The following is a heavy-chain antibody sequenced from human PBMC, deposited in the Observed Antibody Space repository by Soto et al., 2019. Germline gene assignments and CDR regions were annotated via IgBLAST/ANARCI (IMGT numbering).Heavy chain of an antibody. V-gene: IGHV1-69*12. CDR2: SIPIFGTA. CDR3: AESSGWYSYYFDY. CDR1: GVTFSSYA. J-gene: IGHJ4*02. Sequence: VQLVQSGAEVKKPGSSVKVSCKASGVTFSSYAISWVRQAPGQGLEWMGGSIPIFGTANYAQKFQGRVTNTADESTSTDYMELSSMRSEDTAVYYGAESSGWYSYYFDYWGQGTLVTVSS. D-gene: IGHD6-19*01.